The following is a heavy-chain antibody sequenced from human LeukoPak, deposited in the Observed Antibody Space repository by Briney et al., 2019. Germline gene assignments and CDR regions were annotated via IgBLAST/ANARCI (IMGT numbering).Heavy chain of an antibody. CDR3: ARVGGLWFGELSPMFFDY. CDR1: GFTFSSYE. D-gene: IGHD3-10*01. CDR2: ISSSGSTI. J-gene: IGHJ4*02. Sequence: GGSLRLSCAASGFTFSSYEMNWVRQAPGKGLEWVSYISSSGSTIYYADSVKDRFTISRDNAKNSLYLQMNSLRAEDTAVYYCARVGGLWFGELSPMFFDYWGQGTLVTVSS. V-gene: IGHV3-48*03.